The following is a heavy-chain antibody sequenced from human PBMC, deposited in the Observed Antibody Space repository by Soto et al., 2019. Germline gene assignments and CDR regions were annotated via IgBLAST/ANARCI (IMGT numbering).Heavy chain of an antibody. CDR1: GGTFSSYA. J-gene: IGHJ6*02. V-gene: IGHV1-69*13. CDR3: ASGRGYCSSTSCYYYGIHV. D-gene: IGHD2-2*01. CDR2: IIPIFGTA. Sequence: ASVKVSCKASGGTFSSYAISWVRQAPGQGLEWMGGIIPIFGTANYAQKFQGRVTITADESTRTAYMELSSLRSADTAVYYCASGRGYCSSTSCYYYGIHVSGPGTTVTVSS.